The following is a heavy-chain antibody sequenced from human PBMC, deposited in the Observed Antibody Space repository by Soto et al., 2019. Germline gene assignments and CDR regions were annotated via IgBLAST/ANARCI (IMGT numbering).Heavy chain of an antibody. CDR1: GYTFTGYY. D-gene: IGHD6-19*01. CDR3: ARGVFYSSGGDY. J-gene: IGHJ4*02. CDR2: INPQTGGT. V-gene: IGHV1-2*02. Sequence: GASVKVSCKASGYTFTGYYIRWVREAPGQGLEWMGWINPQTGGTSYGQKFQGRVTMTRDTSTSTVYMELSSLRSEDTAVYYCARGVFYSSGGDYWGQGTLVTVSS.